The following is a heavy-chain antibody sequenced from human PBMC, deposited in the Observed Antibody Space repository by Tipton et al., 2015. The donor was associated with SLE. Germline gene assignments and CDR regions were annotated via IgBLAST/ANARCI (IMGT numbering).Heavy chain of an antibody. CDR3: VRENASGSWNNLFDH. CDR1: GYNFIGYG. J-gene: IGHJ4*02. D-gene: IGHD3-10*01. V-gene: IGHV1-18*01. CDR2: ISGYNGDT. Sequence: QSGAEVKKPGASVKVACKTSGYNFIGYGISWVRQAPGQGLEWMRWISGYNGDTNYAQKFQGRLTMTTDTSTSTAYMELRSLRSDDTAVYYCVRENASGSWNNLFDHWGQGTLVTVSS.